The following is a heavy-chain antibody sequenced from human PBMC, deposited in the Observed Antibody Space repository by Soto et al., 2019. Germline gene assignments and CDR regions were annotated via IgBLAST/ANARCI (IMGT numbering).Heavy chain of an antibody. D-gene: IGHD2-21*02. CDR3: ARVLSVDCGGDCYPMGYYYYGMDV. Sequence: GGSLRLSCAASGFTFSSYWMSWVRQAPGKGLEWVANIKRDGSEKYYVDSVKGRFTISRDNAKNSLYLQMNSLRAEDTAVYYCARVLSVDCGGDCYPMGYYYYGMDVWGQGTTVTVSS. CDR1: GFTFSSYW. J-gene: IGHJ6*02. CDR2: IKRDGSEK. V-gene: IGHV3-7*03.